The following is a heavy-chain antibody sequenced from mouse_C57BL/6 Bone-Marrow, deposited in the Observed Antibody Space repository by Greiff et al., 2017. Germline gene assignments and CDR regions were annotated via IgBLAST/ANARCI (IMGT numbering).Heavy chain of an antibody. CDR2: IYPGDGDT. D-gene: IGHD1-1*01. CDR1: GYEFSSSW. J-gene: IGHJ2*01. CDR3: ARGVLRRDY. Sequence: VQLQQSGPELVKPGASVKISCKASGYEFSSSWMNWVKQRPGKGIEWIGRIYPGDGDTNYNGKFKGKATLTADKSSSTAYMQLSSLTSEDSAVYFCARGVLRRDYWGQGTTLTVSS. V-gene: IGHV1-82*01.